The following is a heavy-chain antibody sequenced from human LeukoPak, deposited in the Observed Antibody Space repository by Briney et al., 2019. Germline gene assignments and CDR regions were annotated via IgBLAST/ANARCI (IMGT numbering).Heavy chain of an antibody. J-gene: IGHJ4*02. CDR1: GGPSSSYY. D-gene: IGHD5-12*01. Sequence: SETLSLTCTVSGGPSSSYYWSWIRQSPGKGLEWIGYISYSGSTNYNPSLKSRVTISVDTSKNQFSLKLSSVTAADTAVYYCAREAGYSGYDQDYWGQGTLVTVSS. V-gene: IGHV4-59*01. CDR3: AREAGYSGYDQDY. CDR2: ISYSGST.